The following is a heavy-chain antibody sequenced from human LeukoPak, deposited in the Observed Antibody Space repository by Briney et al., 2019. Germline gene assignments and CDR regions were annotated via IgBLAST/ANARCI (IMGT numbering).Heavy chain of an antibody. J-gene: IGHJ4*02. CDR1: GFTFSSYW. CDR2: IKQDGSEK. D-gene: IGHD6-13*01. CDR3: ARDLRSSWYDIMYYFDY. V-gene: IGHV3-7*01. Sequence: PGGSLRLSCAASGFTFSSYWMSWVRQAPGKGLEWVANIKQDGSEKYYVDSVKGRFTISRDNAKNSLYLQMNSLRAEDTAVYYCARDLRSSWYDIMYYFDYWGQGTLVTVSS.